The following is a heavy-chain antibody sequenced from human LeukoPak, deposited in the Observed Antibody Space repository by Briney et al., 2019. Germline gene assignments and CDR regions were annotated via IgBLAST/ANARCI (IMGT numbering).Heavy chain of an antibody. J-gene: IGHJ4*02. Sequence: GGSLRLSCAASGFTFSSSWMSWVRQAPGKGLEWVANIKQDGSEKYYVDSVKGRFTISRDNAKNSLYLQMNSLRAEDTAVYYCTSAKSDYWGQGTLVTVSS. CDR1: GFTFSSSW. CDR3: TSAKSDY. V-gene: IGHV3-7*01. CDR2: IKQDGSEK.